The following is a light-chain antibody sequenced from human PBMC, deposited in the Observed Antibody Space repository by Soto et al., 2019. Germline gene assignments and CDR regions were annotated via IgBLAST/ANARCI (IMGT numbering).Light chain of an antibody. CDR1: SGTIASSY. Sequence: NFMLTQPHSVSESAGKTVTISCTRSSGTIASSYVQWYQQRPGSSPTTVIYEDNQRPSEVPDRFSGSIDSSSNSASPSISGLKTEDEADYYGQSYDTKTGVFGGGTKLTVL. CDR3: QSYDTKTGV. CDR2: EDN. J-gene: IGLJ3*02. V-gene: IGLV6-57*01.